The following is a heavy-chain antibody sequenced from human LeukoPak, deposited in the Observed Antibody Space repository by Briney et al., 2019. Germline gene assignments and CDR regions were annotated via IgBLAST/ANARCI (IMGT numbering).Heavy chain of an antibody. CDR2: ITPFNGNT. D-gene: IGHD3-10*01. V-gene: IGHV1-45*02. CDR3: AGGDQQFDY. Sequence: SVTVSCTASGYTFTYRYLHWVQQAPGQALEWMGWITPFNGNTNYAQKFQDRVTITRDRSMSTAYMELSSLRSEDTAMYYCAGGDQQFDYWGQGTLVTVSS. J-gene: IGHJ4*02. CDR1: GYTFTYRY.